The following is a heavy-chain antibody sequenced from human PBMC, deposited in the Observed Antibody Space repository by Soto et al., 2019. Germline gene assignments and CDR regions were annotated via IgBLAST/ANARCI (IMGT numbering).Heavy chain of an antibody. CDR1: GYAFTGFY. CDR2: ISPNTGGT. Sequence: QVQLVQSGAEVKKPGASVKVSCKTSGYAFTGFYIHWVRQAPGQGLEWMGWISPNTGGTSYAQKFPGRVTMTRDTSISTAYMELTILRSDDTAVFYCARVRQPVLDYFDYWVQATLVTVSS. V-gene: IGHV1-2*02. D-gene: IGHD3-3*01. J-gene: IGHJ4*02. CDR3: ARVRQPVLDYFDY.